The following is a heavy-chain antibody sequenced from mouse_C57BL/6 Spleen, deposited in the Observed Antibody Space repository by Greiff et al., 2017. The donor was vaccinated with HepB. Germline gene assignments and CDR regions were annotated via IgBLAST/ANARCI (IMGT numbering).Heavy chain of an antibody. J-gene: IGHJ3*01. V-gene: IGHV5-9-1*02. CDR3: TREGSSSFAY. Sequence: EVQGVESGEGLVKPGGSLKLSCAASGFTFSSYAMSWVRQTPEKRLEWVAYISSGGDYIYYADTVKGRFTISRDNARNTLYLQMSSLKSEDTAMYYCTREGSSSFAYWGQGTLVTVSA. CDR2: ISSGGDYI. D-gene: IGHD1-1*01. CDR1: GFTFSSYA.